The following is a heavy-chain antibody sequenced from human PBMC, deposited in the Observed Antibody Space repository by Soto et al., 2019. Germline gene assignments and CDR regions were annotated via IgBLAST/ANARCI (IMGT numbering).Heavy chain of an antibody. Sequence: PGGSLRLSCAASGFTFSSHWMHWVRQAPGKGLVWVSHIGPSGSGTRDADSVQGRFTISRDNARNTLYLQMNSLRDEDTAVYYCTRDNSWSYDYWGQGILVTVSS. CDR3: TRDNSWSYDY. CDR2: IGPSGSGT. CDR1: GFTFSSHW. J-gene: IGHJ4*02. V-gene: IGHV3-74*01. D-gene: IGHD6-13*01.